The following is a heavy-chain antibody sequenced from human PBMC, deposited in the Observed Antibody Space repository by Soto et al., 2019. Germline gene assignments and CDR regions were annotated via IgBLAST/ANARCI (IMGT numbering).Heavy chain of an antibody. CDR2: ISGSGGST. CDR1: GFTFSSYA. D-gene: IGHD3-3*01. Sequence: HPGGSLRLSCAASGFTFSSYAMSWVLQAPGKGLEWVSAISGSGGSTYYADSVKGRFTISRDNSKNTLYLQMNSLRAEDTAVYYCAKAPIWSGLNWFDPWGQGTLVTVSS. CDR3: AKAPIWSGLNWFDP. J-gene: IGHJ5*02. V-gene: IGHV3-23*01.